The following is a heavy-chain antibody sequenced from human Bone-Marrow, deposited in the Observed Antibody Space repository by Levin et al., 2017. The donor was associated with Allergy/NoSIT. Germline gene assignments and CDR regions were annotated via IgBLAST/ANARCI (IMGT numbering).Heavy chain of an antibody. Sequence: AGGSLRLSCAASGFTFRSHSMNWVRQAPGKGLEWVSYISTSSGTIYYAESGKGRFTISRDNARNSLYLQMDSLRAEDTALYYCARAGELDYADWCFDLWGRGTLVTVSS. CDR3: ARAGELDYADWCFDL. V-gene: IGHV3-48*04. J-gene: IGHJ2*01. D-gene: IGHD4-17*01. CDR1: GFTFRSHS. CDR2: ISTSSGTI.